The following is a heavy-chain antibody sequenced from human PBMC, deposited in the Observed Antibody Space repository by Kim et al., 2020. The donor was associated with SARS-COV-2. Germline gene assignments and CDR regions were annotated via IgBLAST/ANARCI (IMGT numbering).Heavy chain of an antibody. D-gene: IGHD6-13*01. CDR3: VSGRSIAAAGTIY. V-gene: IGHV3-64D*09. Sequence: YADSVKGRFTISRDNSKNTLYLQMSSLRAEDTAVYYCVSGRSIAAAGTIYWGQGTLVTVSS. J-gene: IGHJ4*02.